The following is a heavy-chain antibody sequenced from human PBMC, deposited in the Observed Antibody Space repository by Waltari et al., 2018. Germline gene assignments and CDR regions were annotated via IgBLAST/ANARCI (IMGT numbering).Heavy chain of an antibody. Sequence: QVQLQESGPGLVKPSETLSLTCAVSGYSISSGYYWGWIRQPPGKGLVWSGSIYHSGSTYYNPSLKSRVTISVDTSKNQFSLKLSSVTAADTAVYYCARDREMATKILGVFDYWGQGTLVTVSS. CDR3: ARDREMATKILGVFDY. J-gene: IGHJ4*02. CDR2: IYHSGST. V-gene: IGHV4-38-2*02. CDR1: GYSISSGYY. D-gene: IGHD5-12*01.